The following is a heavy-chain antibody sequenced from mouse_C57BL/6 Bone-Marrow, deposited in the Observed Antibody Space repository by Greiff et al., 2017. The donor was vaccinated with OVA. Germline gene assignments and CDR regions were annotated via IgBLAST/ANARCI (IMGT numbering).Heavy chain of an antibody. Sequence: QVQLQQPGAELVRPGTSVKLSCKASGYTFTSYWMHWVQQRPGQGLEWIGVIDPSDSYTNYNQKFKGKATLTVDTSSSTAYMQLSSLTSEDSAVYYCARKPYGSSFDYWGQGTTLTVSS. J-gene: IGHJ2*01. CDR1: GYTFTSYW. CDR2: IDPSDSYT. D-gene: IGHD1-1*01. V-gene: IGHV1-59*01. CDR3: ARKPYGSSFDY.